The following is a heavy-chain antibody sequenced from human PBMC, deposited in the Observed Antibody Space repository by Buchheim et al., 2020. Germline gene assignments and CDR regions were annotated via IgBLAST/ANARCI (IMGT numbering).Heavy chain of an antibody. CDR3: ARDRVVAAIDYYYGMDV. D-gene: IGHD2-15*01. J-gene: IGHJ6*02. CDR2: INPNSGGT. CDR1: GYTFTGYY. Sequence: QVQLVQSGAEVKKPGASVKVSCKASGYTFTGYYMHWVRQAPGQGLEWMGWINPNSGGTNSAQKFQGRVTMTRDKSISTSYMELSRLRSDDTAVYYCARDRVVAAIDYYYGMDVWGQGTT. V-gene: IGHV1-2*02.